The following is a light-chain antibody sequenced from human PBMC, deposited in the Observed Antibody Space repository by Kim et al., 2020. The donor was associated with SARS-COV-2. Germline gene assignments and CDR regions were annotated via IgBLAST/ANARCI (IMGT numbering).Light chain of an antibody. V-gene: IGLV1-40*01. CDR2: GNS. CDR3: QSYDSSLSGARV. CDR1: SSNIGAGYD. Sequence: VTISCTGSSSNIGAGYDVHWYQQLPGTAPQLLIYGNSNRPSGVPDRFSGSKSGTSASLAITGLQAEDESDYYCQSYDSSLSGARVFGGGTQLTVL. J-gene: IGLJ2*01.